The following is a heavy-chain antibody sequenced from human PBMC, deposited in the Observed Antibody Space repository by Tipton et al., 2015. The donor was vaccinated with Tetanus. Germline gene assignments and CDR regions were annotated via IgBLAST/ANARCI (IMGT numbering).Heavy chain of an antibody. J-gene: IGHJ4*02. D-gene: IGHD6-19*01. CDR2: IEQDGSEK. V-gene: IGHV3-7*05. CDR1: GFTFSSYW. Sequence: SLRLSCAASGFTFSSYWMSWVRQAPGKGLEWVANIEQDGSEKYYVDSVKGRFTISRDNAKNSLYLQMNSLRAEDTAVYYCARGKGAGTLFDYWGQGTLVTVSS. CDR3: ARGKGAGTLFDY.